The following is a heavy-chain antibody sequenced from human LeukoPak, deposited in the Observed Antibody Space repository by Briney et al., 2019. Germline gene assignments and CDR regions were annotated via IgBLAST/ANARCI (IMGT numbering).Heavy chain of an antibody. D-gene: IGHD3-16*01. J-gene: IGHJ4*02. Sequence: ASVTVSCKSSGYKFTDDYMHWVRQAPGQGLEFMGWINPDSGFTNYAQKFKGRVTMTRDTSISTAYLEVRSLTSDDTAVYYCAPTAEAYTSWWKVWGQGTLVTVSS. CDR2: INPDSGFT. CDR3: APTAEAYTSWWKV. CDR1: GYKFTDDY. V-gene: IGHV1-2*02.